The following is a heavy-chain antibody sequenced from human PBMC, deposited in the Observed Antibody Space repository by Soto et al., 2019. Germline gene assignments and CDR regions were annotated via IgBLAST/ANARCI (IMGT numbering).Heavy chain of an antibody. V-gene: IGHV3-7*02. D-gene: IGHD2-2*01. CDR3: ASSTPYYYGMDV. J-gene: IGHJ6*02. CDR2: IKEDGSEK. Sequence: GGSLRLSCAASGFTFSSYAMSWVRQAPGKGLEWVANIKEDGSEKYYVDSVKGRFTISRDNAKNSLYLQMNSLRAEDTAVYYCASSTPYYYGMDVWGQGTTVTVSS. CDR1: GFTFSSYA.